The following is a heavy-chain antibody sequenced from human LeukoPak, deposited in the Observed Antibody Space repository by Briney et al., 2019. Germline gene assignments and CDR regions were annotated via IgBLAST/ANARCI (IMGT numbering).Heavy chain of an antibody. J-gene: IGHJ4*02. V-gene: IGHV1-2*02. CDR3: ARGVLEWLFSYFDY. Sequence: ASVKVSCTASGYTFTGYYMHWVRQAPGQGLEWMGWINPNSGGTNYAQKFQGRVTMTRDTSISTAYMELSRLRSDDTAVYYCARGVLEWLFSYFDYWGQGTLVTVSS. CDR2: INPNSGGT. CDR1: GYTFTGYY. D-gene: IGHD3-3*01.